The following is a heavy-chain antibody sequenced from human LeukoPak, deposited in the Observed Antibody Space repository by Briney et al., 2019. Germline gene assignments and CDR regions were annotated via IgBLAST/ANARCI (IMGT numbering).Heavy chain of an antibody. CDR3: ARDALWFGELLVDY. V-gene: IGHV1-69*04. Sequence: GASVKVSCKASGGTFSSYAISWVRQAPGQGLEWMGRIIPILGIANYAQKLQGRVTMTTDTSTSTAYMELRSLRSDDTAVYYCARDALWFGELLVDYWGQGTLVTVSS. CDR1: GGTFSSYA. CDR2: IIPILGIA. D-gene: IGHD3-10*01. J-gene: IGHJ4*02.